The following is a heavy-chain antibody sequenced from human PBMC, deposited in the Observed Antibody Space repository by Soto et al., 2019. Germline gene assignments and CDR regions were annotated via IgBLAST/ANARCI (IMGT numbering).Heavy chain of an antibody. J-gene: IGHJ4*02. V-gene: IGHV3-23*01. Sequence: EVQLLDSGGGLVQPGXSXXXXXXXXXXXXXXXXMRWVRQAPGKGLEWVSGISASGGSTYYADSVKGRFTISRDNSKNTLYLQMNSLRAEDTAVYYCATPGLGTGRYFFHDWGQGTLVTVSS. D-gene: IGHD2-8*02. CDR2: ISASGGST. CDR3: ATPGLGTGRYFFHD. CDR1: XXXXXXXX.